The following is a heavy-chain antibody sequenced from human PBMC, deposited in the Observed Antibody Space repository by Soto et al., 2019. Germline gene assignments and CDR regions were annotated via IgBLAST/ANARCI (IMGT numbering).Heavy chain of an antibody. V-gene: IGHV3-74*01. CDR2: INSDGIST. CDR3: ARAGAPVLRYFHDPGFYYGMDV. J-gene: IGHJ6*02. Sequence: GGSLRLSCAASGFTFSSYWIHWVRQAPWKGLVWVSRINSDGISTSYADSVKGRFTISRDNAKNTLYLQMNSLRAEDTAVYYCARAGAPVLRYFHDPGFYYGMDVWGQGTTVTVSS. CDR1: GFTFSSYW. D-gene: IGHD3-9*01.